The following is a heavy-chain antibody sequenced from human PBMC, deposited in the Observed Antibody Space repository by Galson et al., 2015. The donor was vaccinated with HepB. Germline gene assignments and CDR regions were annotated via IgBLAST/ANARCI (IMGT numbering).Heavy chain of an antibody. Sequence: SVKVSCKASGYTFTCNGISWVRQTPRQGLEWLGWISAYGGNTKYAQKYQGRITLTRDTSTSTAYVELRSLRSDDTAVYYCARDRDYRFDYWGQGTLVTVSS. V-gene: IGHV1-18*04. CDR3: ARDRDYRFDY. CDR2: ISAYGGNT. J-gene: IGHJ4*02. D-gene: IGHD4/OR15-4a*01. CDR1: GYTFTCNG.